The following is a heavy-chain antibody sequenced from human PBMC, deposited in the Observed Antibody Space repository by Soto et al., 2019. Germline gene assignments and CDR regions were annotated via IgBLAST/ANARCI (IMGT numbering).Heavy chain of an antibody. J-gene: IGHJ3*02. CDR2: INPNSGGT. Sequence: ASVKVSCKASGYTFTGYYMHWVRQAPGQGLEWMGWINPNSGGTNYAQKFQGWVTMTRDTSISTAYMELSRLRSADTAVYYCARYSSSDAFDIWGQGTMVTVSS. V-gene: IGHV1-2*04. D-gene: IGHD6-6*01. CDR1: GYTFTGYY. CDR3: ARYSSSDAFDI.